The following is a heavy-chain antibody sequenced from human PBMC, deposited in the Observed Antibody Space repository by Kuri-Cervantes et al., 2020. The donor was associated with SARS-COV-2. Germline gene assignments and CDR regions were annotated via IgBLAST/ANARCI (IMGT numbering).Heavy chain of an antibody. J-gene: IGHJ4*02. D-gene: IGHD7-27*01. V-gene: IGHV3-23*01. Sequence: GGSLRLSCATSGFTFTSYAMSWVRQAPGKGLEWVSTISGGGGSTYYADSVEGRFTISRDSSKNSLYLQMNSLRAEDTAVHYCARDWGELGKDYWGQGTLVTVSS. CDR2: ISGGGGST. CDR1: GFTFTSYA. CDR3: ARDWGELGKDY.